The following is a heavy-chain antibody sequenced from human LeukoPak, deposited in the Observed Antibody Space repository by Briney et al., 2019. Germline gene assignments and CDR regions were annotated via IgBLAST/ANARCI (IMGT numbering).Heavy chain of an antibody. V-gene: IGHV4-59*01. CDR2: IYYSGST. CDR1: GGSISSYY. J-gene: IGHJ4*02. Sequence: SEFLSLTCTVSGGSISSYYWSWIRQPPGKGLEWIGYIYYSGSTKYNPSLKSRVTLSVDTSKNQFSLKLSSVTTADTAVYYCARSGGTDYHYPSFDFWGQGSMVGVSS. D-gene: IGHD3-10*01. CDR3: ARSGGTDYHYPSFDF.